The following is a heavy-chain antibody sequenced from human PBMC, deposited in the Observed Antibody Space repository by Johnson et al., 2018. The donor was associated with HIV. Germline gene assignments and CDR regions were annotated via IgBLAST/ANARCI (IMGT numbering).Heavy chain of an antibody. J-gene: IGHJ3*02. D-gene: IGHD1-7*01. Sequence: EVLLVESGGGLVQPGGSLRLSCAASGFTFSSYWMSWVRQAPGKGLEWVANIKQDGSEKYYVDSVKGRFTISRDNAKNSLYLQMNSLRAEDTAVYYCASPLPTGTTSLDAFDIWGQGTMVTVSS. CDR2: IKQDGSEK. CDR3: ASPLPTGTTSLDAFDI. CDR1: GFTFSSYW. V-gene: IGHV3-7*01.